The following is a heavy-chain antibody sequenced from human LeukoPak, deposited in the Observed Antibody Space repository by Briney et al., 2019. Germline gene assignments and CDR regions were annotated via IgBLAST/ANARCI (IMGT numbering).Heavy chain of an antibody. V-gene: IGHV4-34*01. CDR1: GGSFSGYY. J-gene: IGHJ4*02. CDR3: AREVDPEYYYDSSGYYY. CDR2: INHSGST. Sequence: SETLSLTCAVYGGSFSGYYWSWIRQPPGKGLEWIGEINHSGSTNYNPSLKSRVTISVDTSKNQFSLKLSSVTAEDTAVYYCAREVDPEYYYDSSGYYYWGQGTLVTVSS. D-gene: IGHD3-22*01.